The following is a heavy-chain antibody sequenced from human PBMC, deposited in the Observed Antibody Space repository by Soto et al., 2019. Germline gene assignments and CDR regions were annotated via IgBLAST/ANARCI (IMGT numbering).Heavy chain of an antibody. D-gene: IGHD3-16*01. CDR1: GFTFSSYA. CDR2: ISGSGGST. CDR3: VPEGEKSRLYFDY. J-gene: IGHJ4*02. V-gene: IGHV3-23*01. Sequence: PGGPLRHSWGASGFTFSSYAMSWVSKAPGKGLEVVSAISGSGGSTYYADSVKGRFTISRDNSKNTLYLQMNSLRAEDTAVYYCVPEGEKSRLYFDYWGQGTLVTGSS.